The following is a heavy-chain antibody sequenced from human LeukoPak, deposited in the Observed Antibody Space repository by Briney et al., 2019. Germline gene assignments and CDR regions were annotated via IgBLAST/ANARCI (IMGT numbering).Heavy chain of an antibody. CDR3: AKDHHRQQLVYNNWFDP. CDR2: ISGSGGST. V-gene: IGHV3-23*01. D-gene: IGHD6-13*01. CDR1: GFTFSSYA. J-gene: IGHJ5*02. Sequence: GGSLRLSCAASGFTFSSYAMSWVRQAPGKGLEWVSAISGSGGSTYYADSVKGRFTISRDNSKNTLYLQMNSLRAEDTAVYYCAKDHHRQQLVYNNWFDPWGQGTLVTVSS.